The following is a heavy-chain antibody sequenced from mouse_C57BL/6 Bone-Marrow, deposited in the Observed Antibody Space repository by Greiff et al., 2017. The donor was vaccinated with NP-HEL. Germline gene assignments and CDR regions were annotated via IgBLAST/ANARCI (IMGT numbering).Heavy chain of an antibody. CDR1: GYTFTSYD. J-gene: IGHJ1*03. CDR3: ARETRSSPYWYFDV. Sequence: QVQLKESGPELVKPGASVKLSCKASGYTFTSYDINWVKQRPGQGLEWIGWIYPRDGSTKYNEKFKGKATLTVATSSSTAYMELHSLTSEDSAVYFCARETRSSPYWYFDVWGTGTTVTVSS. D-gene: IGHD1-1*01. V-gene: IGHV1-85*01. CDR2: IYPRDGST.